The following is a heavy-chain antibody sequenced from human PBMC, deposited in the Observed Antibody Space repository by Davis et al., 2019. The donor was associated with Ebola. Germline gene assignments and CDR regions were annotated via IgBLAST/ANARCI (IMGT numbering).Heavy chain of an antibody. Sequence: PSETLSLTCAVYGGSFSGYYWSWIRQPPGKGLEWVSVIYSGGSTYYADSVKGRFTTSRDNSKNTLYLQMNSLRAEDTAVYYCARTVDTAMVGSYYFDYWGQGTLVTVSS. J-gene: IGHJ4*02. D-gene: IGHD5-18*01. CDR2: IYSGGST. CDR1: GGSFSGYY. CDR3: ARTVDTAMVGSYYFDY. V-gene: IGHV3-66*01.